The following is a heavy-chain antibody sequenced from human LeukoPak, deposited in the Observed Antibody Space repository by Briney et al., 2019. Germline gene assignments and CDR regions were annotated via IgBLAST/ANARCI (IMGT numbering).Heavy chain of an antibody. CDR3: AKLYSSAWRGYFDY. CDR1: GFTFSSYA. J-gene: IGHJ4*02. Sequence: PGGSLRLSCAASGFTFSSYAMSWVRQAPGKGLEWVSSISGSGGSTYYADSVKGRFTISRDNSKNTLYLQMNSLRAEDTAVYYCAKLYSSAWRGYFDYWGQGTLVTVSS. V-gene: IGHV3-23*01. D-gene: IGHD3-22*01. CDR2: ISGSGGST.